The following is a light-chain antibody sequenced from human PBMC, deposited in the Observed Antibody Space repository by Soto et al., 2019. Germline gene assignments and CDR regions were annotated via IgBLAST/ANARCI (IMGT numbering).Light chain of an antibody. Sequence: DIQMTQSPSTLSASVGDRVTITCGASQSISNWLDWYQQKKGKAPKLLIYKASSLDSGVPSRLSGSGYGTDFTVTISSMKNEDFATYYCQQSYSMTRTFGGGTKVDIK. CDR3: QQSYSMTRT. V-gene: IGKV1-5*03. CDR1: QSISNW. CDR2: KAS. J-gene: IGKJ4*01.